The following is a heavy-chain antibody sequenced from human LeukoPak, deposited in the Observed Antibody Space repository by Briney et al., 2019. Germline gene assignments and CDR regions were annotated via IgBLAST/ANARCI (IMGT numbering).Heavy chain of an antibody. CDR1: GYTFTGYY. CDR2: INPNSGGT. V-gene: IGHV1-2*02. D-gene: IGHD4-17*01. J-gene: IGHJ3*02. Sequence: ASVKVSCKASGYTFTGYYMHWVRQAPGQGLEWMGWINPNSGGTNYAQKFQGGVTMTRDTSISTAYMELSRLRSDDTAVYYCANSYGDYSDAFDIWGQGTMVTVSS. CDR3: ANSYGDYSDAFDI.